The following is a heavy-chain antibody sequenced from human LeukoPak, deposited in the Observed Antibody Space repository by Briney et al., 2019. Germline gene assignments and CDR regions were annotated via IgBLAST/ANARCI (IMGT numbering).Heavy chain of an antibody. D-gene: IGHD3-22*01. V-gene: IGHV3-23*01. CDR2: IIGTGGRT. CDR3: AKDLRSDSSGYFDY. J-gene: IGHJ4*02. Sequence: GGSLRLSCAASGVTFSSYAMSWVRHAPGKGLEWVSGIIGTGGRTYYADSVKGRFTIARDNSRNTLYLRMNSLRAEDTAVYYCAKDLRSDSSGYFDYWGQGTRVTVSS. CDR1: GVTFSSYA.